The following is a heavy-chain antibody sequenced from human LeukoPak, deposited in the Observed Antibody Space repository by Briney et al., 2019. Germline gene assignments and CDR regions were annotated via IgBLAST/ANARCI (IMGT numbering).Heavy chain of an antibody. J-gene: IGHJ3*02. Sequence: GGSLRLSCAASGFTFSRSSMNWVRQAPGKGLEWVSYISSSGSTIYYADSVKGRFTISRDNAKNTLYLQMNSLRAEDTAVYYCARRSAAKDAFDIWGQGTKVTVSS. CDR1: GFTFSRSS. CDR2: ISSSGSTI. V-gene: IGHV3-48*04. CDR3: ARRSAAKDAFDI. D-gene: IGHD6-25*01.